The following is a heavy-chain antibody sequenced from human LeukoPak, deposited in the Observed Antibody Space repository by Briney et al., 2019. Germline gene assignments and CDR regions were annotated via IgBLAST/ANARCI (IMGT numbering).Heavy chain of an antibody. Sequence: GGSLRLSCAASGFTFSSYAMSWVRQAPGKGLEWVSAISGSGGSTYYADSVKGRFTISRDNSKNTLYLQMNSLRAEDTAVYYCAKDPRGNYGSGSYYNVAYYGMDVWGQGTTVTVSS. V-gene: IGHV3-23*01. CDR1: GFTFSSYA. CDR2: ISGSGGST. J-gene: IGHJ6*02. D-gene: IGHD3-10*01. CDR3: AKDPRGNYGSGSYYNVAYYGMDV.